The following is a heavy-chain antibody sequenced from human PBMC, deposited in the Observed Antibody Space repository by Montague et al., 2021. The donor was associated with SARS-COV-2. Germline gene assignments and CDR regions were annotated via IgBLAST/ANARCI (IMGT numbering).Heavy chain of an antibody. CDR3: ARGGADFGDYGWLDP. CDR1: GGSISNGSYP. J-gene: IGHJ5*02. V-gene: IGHV4-30-2*01. Sequence: TLSLTCSVSGGSISNGSYPWSWIRQPPGQGLEWIGYIFPGGSTYYNASLQSRVTMSIDNSKHQLSLRLTSITAADTAVYFCARGGADFGDYGWLDPWGQGILVTVS. D-gene: IGHD4-17*01. CDR2: IFPGGST.